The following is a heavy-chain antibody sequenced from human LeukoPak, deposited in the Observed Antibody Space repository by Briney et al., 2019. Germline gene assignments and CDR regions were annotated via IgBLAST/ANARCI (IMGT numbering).Heavy chain of an antibody. CDR3: ATDRLEIYALHV. D-gene: IGHD1-1*01. J-gene: IGHJ3*01. CDR1: GYSLSDLS. Sequence: ASVKVSCKVSGYSLSDLSIHWVRHVPGKGLEWMGGFEPEEGEHGETIYAQKFEGRLTLTEDTATDTAYMELVSLTSADTAVYYCATDRLEIYALHVWGQGTVVTVSS. CDR2: FEPEEGEHGET. V-gene: IGHV1-24*01.